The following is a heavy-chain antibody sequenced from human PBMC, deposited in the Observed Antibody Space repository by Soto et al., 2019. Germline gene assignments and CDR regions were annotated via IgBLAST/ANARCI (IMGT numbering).Heavy chain of an antibody. CDR3: AKEAGYCSGGSCHNYYYYGMDV. CDR2: ISYDGSNK. D-gene: IGHD2-15*01. V-gene: IGHV3-30*18. Sequence: GGSLRLSCAASGFTFSSYGMHWVRQAPGKGLEWVAVISYDGSNKYYADSVKGRFTISRDNSKNTLYLQMNSLRAEDTAVYYCAKEAGYCSGGSCHNYYYYGMDVWGQGTTVTVSS. CDR1: GFTFSSYG. J-gene: IGHJ6*02.